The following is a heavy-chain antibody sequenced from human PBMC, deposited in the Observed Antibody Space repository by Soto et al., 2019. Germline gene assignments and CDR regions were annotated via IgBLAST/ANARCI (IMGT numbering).Heavy chain of an antibody. CDR1: GGSIRDPGYY. CDR3: ARGPYYYDSRPALEDAFDI. D-gene: IGHD3-22*01. CDR2: IYYSGNT. V-gene: IGHV4-30-4*08. J-gene: IGHJ3*02. Sequence: SEILSLTCSVSGGSIRDPGYYWSLIRQSPGKGLEWIGNIYYSGNTYYNPSLKSRLIISIDTSKNQFSLKVSSVTAADTAVYYCARGPYYYDSRPALEDAFDIWGQGTMVTVSS.